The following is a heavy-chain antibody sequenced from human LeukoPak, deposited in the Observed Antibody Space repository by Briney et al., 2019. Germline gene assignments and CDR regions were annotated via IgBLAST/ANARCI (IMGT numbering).Heavy chain of an antibody. J-gene: IGHJ5*02. Sequence: ASVKVSCKAYGYTFTSYGISWVRQAPGQGLEWMGWISAYNGNTNYAQKLQGRVTMTTDTSTSTAYMELRSLRSDDTAVYYCARQGSSIWRNSFDPWGQGTLVTVSS. CDR2: ISAYNGNT. V-gene: IGHV1-18*01. D-gene: IGHD6-13*01. CDR1: GYTFTSYG. CDR3: ARQGSSIWRNSFDP.